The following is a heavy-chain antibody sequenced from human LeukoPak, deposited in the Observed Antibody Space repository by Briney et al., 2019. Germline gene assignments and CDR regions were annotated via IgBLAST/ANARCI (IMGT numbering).Heavy chain of an antibody. V-gene: IGHV3-30-3*01. Sequence: GGSLRLSCAASGFTFSSYAMHWVRQAPGKGLEWVAVISYDGSNKYYADSVKGRFTISRDNSKNTLYLQMNSLRAEDTAVYYCAKLVRGVIIGWGQGTLVTVSS. CDR2: ISYDGSNK. D-gene: IGHD3-10*01. J-gene: IGHJ4*02. CDR3: AKLVRGVIIG. CDR1: GFTFSSYA.